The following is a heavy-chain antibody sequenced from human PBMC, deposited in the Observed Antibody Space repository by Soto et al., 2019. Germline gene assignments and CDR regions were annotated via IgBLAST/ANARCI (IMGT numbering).Heavy chain of an antibody. V-gene: IGHV4-31*03. CDR1: GGSISSGGYY. D-gene: IGHD6-19*01. Sequence: QVQLQESGPGLVKPSQTLSLTCTVSGGSISSGGYYWSWIRQHPGKALEWIGYIYYSGSTYYNPSLRSRVTISVDTSKNQFSLKLSSVLAADTAVYYCARVTGAGDVRFDYWGQGTLVTVSS. J-gene: IGHJ4*02. CDR3: ARVTGAGDVRFDY. CDR2: IYYSGST.